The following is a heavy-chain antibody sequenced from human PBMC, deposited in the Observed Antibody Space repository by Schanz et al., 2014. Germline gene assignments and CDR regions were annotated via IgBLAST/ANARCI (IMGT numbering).Heavy chain of an antibody. Sequence: EVHLVESGGGLVQPGGSLRLSCAASGFTFSHYWLSWVRQTPGKRLEWVANIRQDGSAKFYVDSVNSRFAISRDNAENSVYLQMNSLRAEDTAVYYCAREKRRTEVVLDHWGQGTLVTVS. V-gene: IGHV3-7*03. J-gene: IGHJ4*02. CDR1: GFTFSHYW. CDR2: IRQDGSAK. CDR3: AREKRRTEVVLDH.